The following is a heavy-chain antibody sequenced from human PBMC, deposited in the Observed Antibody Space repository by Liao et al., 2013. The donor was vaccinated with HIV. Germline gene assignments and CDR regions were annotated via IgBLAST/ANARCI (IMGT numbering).Heavy chain of an antibody. J-gene: IGHJ4*02. CDR3: ARAKYVETTTTFDY. V-gene: IGHV4-61*02. D-gene: IGHD1-26*01. Sequence: QLQLQESGPGLVKPSQTLSLTCTVSGASISSGSHYWTWIRQPAGKGLEWIGRIYTRGSTNYNPSLRSRVTISLDTSKNQFSLILSSVTAADTAMYYCARAKYVETTTTFDYWAREPWSPSPQ. CDR1: GASISSGSHY. CDR2: IYTRGST.